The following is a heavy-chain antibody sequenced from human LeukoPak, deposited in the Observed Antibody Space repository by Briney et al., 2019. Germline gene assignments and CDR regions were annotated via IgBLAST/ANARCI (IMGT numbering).Heavy chain of an antibody. CDR3: AREEPAGSTDY. CDR2: VSGDGGTT. Sequence: GGSLRLSCVASGFIFSSYPMHWVRQAPGRGLEYVSVVSGDGGTTYYTKSVKGRFTISRDNSKNTLYLQMGSLREEDMAVYCCAREEPAGSTDYWGQGTLVTVSS. D-gene: IGHD1-14*01. CDR1: GFIFSSYP. J-gene: IGHJ4*02. V-gene: IGHV3-64*01.